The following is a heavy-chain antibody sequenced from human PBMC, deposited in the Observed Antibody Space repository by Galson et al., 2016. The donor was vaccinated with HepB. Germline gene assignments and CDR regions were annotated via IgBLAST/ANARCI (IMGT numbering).Heavy chain of an antibody. J-gene: IGHJ5*02. Sequence: TLSLTCTISGDSITSGAFDWSWIRQPAGKGLEWIGRIYPSGFSNYSPSLKSRVTISVDTSKNQFSLRLSSVTAADTAVYYCARAIRTGTTLKWFDPWGQGTLVTVSS. CDR3: ARAIRTGTTLKWFDP. CDR1: GDSITSGAFD. V-gene: IGHV4-61*02. CDR2: IYPSGFS. D-gene: IGHD1-7*01.